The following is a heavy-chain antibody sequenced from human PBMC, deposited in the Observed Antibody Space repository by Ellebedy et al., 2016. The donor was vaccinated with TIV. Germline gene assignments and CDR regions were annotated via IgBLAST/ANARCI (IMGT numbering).Heavy chain of an antibody. Sequence: SETLSLTCTVSGGSISSSSYYWGWIRQPPGKGLEWIGYIYYSGSTNYNPSLKSRVTISVDTSKNQFSLKLSSVTAADTAVYYCAREVVIEDYYYYGMDVWGQGTTVTVSS. V-gene: IGHV4-61*05. J-gene: IGHJ6*02. D-gene: IGHD3-22*01. CDR2: IYYSGST. CDR3: AREVVIEDYYYYGMDV. CDR1: GGSISSSSYY.